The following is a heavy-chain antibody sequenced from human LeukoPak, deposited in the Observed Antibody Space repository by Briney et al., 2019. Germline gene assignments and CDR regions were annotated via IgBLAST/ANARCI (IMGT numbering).Heavy chain of an antibody. J-gene: IGHJ4*02. CDR1: GFTFSHYA. Sequence: GGSLRLSCAASGFTFSHYAMSWARQAPGKGLEWVSAISGNGDITYYTDSVKGRFTISRDNSKNTLYLQMNSLRAEDTAVYYCAKVTGGDMITYGGLDYWGQGTLVTVSS. CDR3: AKVTGGDMITYGGLDY. V-gene: IGHV3-23*01. D-gene: IGHD3-16*01. CDR2: ISGNGDIT.